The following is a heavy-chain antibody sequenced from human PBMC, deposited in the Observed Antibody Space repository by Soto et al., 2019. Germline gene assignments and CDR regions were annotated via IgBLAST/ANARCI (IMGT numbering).Heavy chain of an antibody. V-gene: IGHV3-30-3*01. CDR3: AKDYTVAADPSSVILFDY. Sequence: GGSLRLSCAASGFTFSSYAMHWVRQAPGKGLEWVAVISYDGSNKYNADSVKGRFTISRDNSKNTLYLQMSSLRVEDTAIYYCAKDYTVAADPSSVILFDYWGQGALVTVSS. CDR2: ISYDGSNK. D-gene: IGHD2-15*01. J-gene: IGHJ4*02. CDR1: GFTFSSYA.